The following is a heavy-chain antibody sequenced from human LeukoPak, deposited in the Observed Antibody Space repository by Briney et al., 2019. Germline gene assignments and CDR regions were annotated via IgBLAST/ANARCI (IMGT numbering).Heavy chain of an antibody. CDR1: GHTLTELS. J-gene: IGHJ4*02. D-gene: IGHD3-3*01. Sequence: AASVKVSCKVSGHTLTELSMHWVRQAPGKGLEWMGGFDPEDGETIYAQKFQGRVTMTEDTSTDTAYMELSSLRSEDTAVYYCATVVPPGAYTGGIHWSGYLHYFDYWGQGTLVTVSS. CDR3: ATVVPPGAYTGGIHWSGYLHYFDY. V-gene: IGHV1-24*01. CDR2: FDPEDGET.